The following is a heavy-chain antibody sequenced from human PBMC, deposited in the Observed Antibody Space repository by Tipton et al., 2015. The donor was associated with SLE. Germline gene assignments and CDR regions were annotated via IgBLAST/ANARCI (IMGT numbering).Heavy chain of an antibody. D-gene: IGHD6-13*01. Sequence: TRYSPSFQGQVTISVDKSISTAYLQWSSLQASDTAMYYCASLTAAAAPWYFDYWGQGTLVTVSS. J-gene: IGHJ4*02. V-gene: IGHV5-51*01. CDR2: T. CDR3: ASLTAAAAPWYFDY.